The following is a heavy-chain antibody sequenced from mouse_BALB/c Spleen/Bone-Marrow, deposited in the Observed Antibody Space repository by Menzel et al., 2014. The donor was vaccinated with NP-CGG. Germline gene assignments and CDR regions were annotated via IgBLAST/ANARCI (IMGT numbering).Heavy chain of an antibody. CDR3: ARWEYYAMDY. J-gene: IGHJ4*01. V-gene: IGHV14-1*02. CDR2: IDPANGNT. Sequence: EVQLQESGAELVRPGASVKLSCKASGYTFTSYWMNWVKQRPEQGLEWIGRIDPANGNTKYDPKFQGKATITADTSSNTAYLQLSSLTSEDTAVYYCARWEYYAMDYWGQGTSVTVPS. CDR1: GYTFTSYW. D-gene: IGHD4-1*01.